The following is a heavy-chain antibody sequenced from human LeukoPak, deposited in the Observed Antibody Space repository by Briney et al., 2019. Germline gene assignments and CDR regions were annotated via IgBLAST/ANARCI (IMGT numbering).Heavy chain of an antibody. Sequence: SVKVSCKASGGTFSSYAISWVRQAPGQGLKWMGGIIPIFGTANYAQKFQGRVTITADESTSTAYMELSSLRSEDTAVYYCARWMEQWLPRGGYFDYWGQGTLVTVSS. V-gene: IGHV1-69*13. CDR1: GGTFSSYA. CDR3: ARWMEQWLPRGGYFDY. CDR2: IIPIFGTA. J-gene: IGHJ4*02. D-gene: IGHD6-19*01.